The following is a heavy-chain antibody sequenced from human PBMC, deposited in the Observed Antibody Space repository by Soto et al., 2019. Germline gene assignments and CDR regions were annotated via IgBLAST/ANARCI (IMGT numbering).Heavy chain of an antibody. CDR3: ARHMVRGSMGAFDI. J-gene: IGHJ3*02. CDR2: IWYDGSNK. Sequence: QVQLVESGGGVVQPGRSLRLSCAASGFTFSNYGMHWVRQAPGKGLEWVAVIWYDGSNKYYADSVKGRFTISGDNSKNTLYLQMHRLRAEDMAVYYCARHMVRGSMGAFDIWSQGTMVTVSA. V-gene: IGHV3-33*01. CDR1: GFTFSNYG. D-gene: IGHD3-10*01.